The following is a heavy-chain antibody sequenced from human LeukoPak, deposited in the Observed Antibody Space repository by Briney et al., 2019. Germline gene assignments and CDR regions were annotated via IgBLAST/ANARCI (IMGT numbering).Heavy chain of an antibody. J-gene: IGHJ6*02. CDR2: IIPIFGTA. CDR1: GGTFSSYA. D-gene: IGHD2-21*01. CDR3: AREITRHIVVVNRYGMDV. Sequence: ASVKVSCKASGGTFSSYAISWVRQAPGQGLEWMGGIIPIFGTANYAQKFQGRVTITADESTSTACMELSSLRSEDTAVYYCAREITRHIVVVNRYGMDVWGQGTTVTVSS. V-gene: IGHV1-69*13.